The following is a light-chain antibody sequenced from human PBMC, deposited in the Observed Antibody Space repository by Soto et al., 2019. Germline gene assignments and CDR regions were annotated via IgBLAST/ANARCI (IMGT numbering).Light chain of an antibody. CDR1: QSVGTN. CDR2: DAS. V-gene: IGKV3-15*01. J-gene: IGKJ4*01. Sequence: DIAMAPSPATLSLSPGYSATLSCRARQSVGTNLAWYQQKPGQAPRLLIYDASTRATGLPARFSGRVSGAEFTLTISSLQSEDFAVYYCQHYNNCPLTFGGGTKVDI. CDR3: QHYNNCPLT.